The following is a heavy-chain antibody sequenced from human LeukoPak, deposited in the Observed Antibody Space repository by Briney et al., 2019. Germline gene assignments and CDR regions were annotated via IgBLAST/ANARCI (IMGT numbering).Heavy chain of an antibody. Sequence: ASVKVSCKASGYTFTSYYMHWVRQAPGQGLEWMGIINPSGGSTSYAQKFQGRVTMTRDTSISTAYMELSRLRSDDTAVYYCARDLGAGSFDYWGQGTLVTVSS. CDR1: GYTFTSYY. CDR2: INPSGGST. CDR3: ARDLGAGSFDY. V-gene: IGHV1-46*01. J-gene: IGHJ4*02.